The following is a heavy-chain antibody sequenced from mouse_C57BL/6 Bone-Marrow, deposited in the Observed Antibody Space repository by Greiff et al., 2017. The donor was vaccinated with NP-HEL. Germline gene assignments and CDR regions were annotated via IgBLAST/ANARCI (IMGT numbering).Heavy chain of an antibody. CDR1: GYTFTEYT. V-gene: IGHV1-62-2*01. Sequence: VQLQQSGAELVKPGASVKLSCKASGYTFTEYTIHWVKQRSGQGLEWIGWFYPGSGSIKYNEKFKDKATLTADKSSSTVYLALSRLTSEDSAVYFCVRQYITTGVATRGAMEYWGQGTSVTVSS. CDR2: FYPGSGSI. J-gene: IGHJ4*01. CDR3: VRQYITTGVATRGAMEY. D-gene: IGHD1-1*01.